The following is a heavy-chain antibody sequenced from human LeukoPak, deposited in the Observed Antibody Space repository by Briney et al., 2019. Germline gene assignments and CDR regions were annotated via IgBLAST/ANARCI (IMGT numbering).Heavy chain of an antibody. J-gene: IGHJ4*02. V-gene: IGHV4-59*08. Sequence: PSETLSLTCTVSGGVIRTYYWSWIRQPPGKGLEWIGYMYYSGSTNYNPSLKSRVTMSVDTSKNQFSLQLSSVTAADTAVYYCAGMSTVTTFDYWGQGTLVTVSS. D-gene: IGHD4-17*01. CDR2: MYYSGST. CDR1: GGVIRTYY. CDR3: AGMSTVTTFDY.